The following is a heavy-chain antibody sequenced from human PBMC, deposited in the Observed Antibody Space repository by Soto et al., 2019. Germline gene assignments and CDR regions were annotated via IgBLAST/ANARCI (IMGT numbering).Heavy chain of an antibody. Sequence: TLSLTCTVSGDSINSGDYYWSWIRQPPGKGLEWIGYIYYSGSTYYNPPLKSRVTISVDTSKNQFSLKLSSVTVADTAVYYCARDKVNIGVDGTHYFYGMDVWGQGTTVTVS. CDR2: IYYSGST. V-gene: IGHV4-30-4*01. CDR1: GDSINSGDYY. D-gene: IGHD6-19*01. J-gene: IGHJ6*02. CDR3: ARDKVNIGVDGTHYFYGMDV.